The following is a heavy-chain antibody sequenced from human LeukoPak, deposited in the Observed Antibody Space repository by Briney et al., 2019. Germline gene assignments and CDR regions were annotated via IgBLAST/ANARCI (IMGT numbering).Heavy chain of an antibody. Sequence: SVKVSCKASGGTFSSYAISWVRQAPGQGLEWMGRIIPILGIANYAQKFQGRVTITTDESTSTAYMELSSLRSEDTAVYYCARGSRHMYYDFWSGLDYWGQGTLVTVSS. V-gene: IGHV1-69*04. J-gene: IGHJ4*02. CDR3: ARGSRHMYYDFWSGLDY. CDR1: GGTFSSYA. D-gene: IGHD3-3*01. CDR2: IIPILGIA.